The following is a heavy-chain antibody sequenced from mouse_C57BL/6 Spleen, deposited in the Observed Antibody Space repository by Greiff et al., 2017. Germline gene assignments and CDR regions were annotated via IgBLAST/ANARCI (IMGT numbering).Heavy chain of an antibody. J-gene: IGHJ4*01. CDR3: AKFNTTVNYAMDY. CDR1: GFSLTSYG. D-gene: IGHD1-1*01. V-gene: IGHV2-5*01. Sequence: VKLVESGPGLVQPSQSLSITCTVSGFSLTSYGVHWVRQSPGKGLEWLGVIWSGGSTDSNAAFMSRLSITKDNTKSQFFFKINSLQADDTAIYNSAKFNTTVNYAMDYWGQGTSVTVSS. CDR2: IWSGGST.